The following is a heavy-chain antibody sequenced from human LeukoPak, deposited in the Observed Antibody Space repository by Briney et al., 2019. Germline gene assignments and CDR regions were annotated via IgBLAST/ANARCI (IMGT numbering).Heavy chain of an antibody. D-gene: IGHD6-19*01. CDR1: GFTFSSDG. CDR3: ARVGAVAGMNDYYYYMDV. V-gene: IGHV3-30*03. Sequence: PGGSLRLSCAASGFTFSSDGMQWVRQARGKGREWVAVISYDGSNKYYADSVNGRFTISRENSKNTLYLQMNSLRAEDTAVYYCARVGAVAGMNDYYYYMDVWGKGTTVTVSS. CDR2: ISYDGSNK. J-gene: IGHJ6*03.